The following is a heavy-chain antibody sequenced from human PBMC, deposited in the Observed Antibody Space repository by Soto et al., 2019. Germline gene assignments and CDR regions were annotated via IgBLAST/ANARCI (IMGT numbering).Heavy chain of an antibody. V-gene: IGHV2-5*02. J-gene: IGHJ5*02. Sequence: QITLKESGPTLVKPTQTLTLTCTFSGFSLSTSGVGVGWIRQPPGKALEWLALIYWDDDKRYSPSLKSRLTLTKDTSKTQVVLTITNMDPVDTATYYCARLGIRYFVWLLSSDNWFDPWGQGTLVTGSS. CDR2: IYWDDDK. D-gene: IGHD3-9*01. CDR1: GFSLSTSGVG. CDR3: ARLGIRYFVWLLSSDNWFDP.